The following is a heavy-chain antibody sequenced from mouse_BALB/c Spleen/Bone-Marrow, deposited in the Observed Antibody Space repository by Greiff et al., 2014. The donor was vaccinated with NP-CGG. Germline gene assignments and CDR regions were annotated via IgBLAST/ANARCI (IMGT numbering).Heavy chain of an antibody. Sequence: VQLQQSGPGLVKPSQSLSLTCTVTGYSITSDYAWNWIRQFPGNKLEWMGYISYSGSTSYNPSLKSRISITRDTSKNQFFLQLNSVTTEDTATYYCARYYGSNYYAMDYWGQGTSVTVSS. D-gene: IGHD1-1*01. CDR1: GYSITSDYA. J-gene: IGHJ4*01. CDR2: ISYSGST. V-gene: IGHV3-2*02. CDR3: ARYYGSNYYAMDY.